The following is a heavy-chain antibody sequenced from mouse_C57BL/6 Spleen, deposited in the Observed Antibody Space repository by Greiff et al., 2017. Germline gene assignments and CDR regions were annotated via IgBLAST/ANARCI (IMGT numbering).Heavy chain of an antibody. CDR1: GFNIKDDY. Sequence: VQLKESGAELVRPGASVKLSCTASGFNIKDDYMHWVKQRPEQGLEWIGWIDPENGDTEYASKFQGKATITAATSSNTAYLPRSSLTSEDTAVYYCTCDGGYWGQGTTLTVSS. CDR2: IDPENGDT. V-gene: IGHV14-4*01. D-gene: IGHD2-3*01. J-gene: IGHJ2*01. CDR3: TCDGGY.